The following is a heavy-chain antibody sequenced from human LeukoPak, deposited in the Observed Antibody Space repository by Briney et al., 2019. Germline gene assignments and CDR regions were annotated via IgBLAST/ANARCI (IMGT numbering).Heavy chain of an antibody. CDR1: GYTFTSYD. V-gene: IGHV1-8*01. CDR3: ARDGQTYYDFWSGYQWSDY. Sequence: ASVKVSCKASGYTFTSYDINWVRQATGQGLEWMGWMNPNSGNTGYAQKLQGRVTMTTDTSTSTAYMELRSLRSDDTAVYYCARDGQTYYDFWSGYQWSDYWGQGTLVTVSS. J-gene: IGHJ4*02. CDR2: MNPNSGNT. D-gene: IGHD3-3*01.